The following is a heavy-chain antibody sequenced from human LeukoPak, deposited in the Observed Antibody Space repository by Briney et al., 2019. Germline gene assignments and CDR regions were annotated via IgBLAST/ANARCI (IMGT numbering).Heavy chain of an antibody. J-gene: IGHJ4*02. Sequence: GGSLRLSCAASGFTFISSWMTWVRQAPGKGLEWVGRVRSTPDGGATDYAAPVKGRFTISRDDSKNTLYLQMSSLRTEDTAVYYCATDLHFGYCTATSCANYWGQGTLVTVSS. D-gene: IGHD2-2*03. V-gene: IGHV3-15*01. CDR2: VRSTPDGGAT. CDR3: ATDLHFGYCTATSCANY. CDR1: GFTFISSW.